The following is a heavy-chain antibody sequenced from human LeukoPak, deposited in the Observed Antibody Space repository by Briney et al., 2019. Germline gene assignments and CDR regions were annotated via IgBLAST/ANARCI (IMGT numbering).Heavy chain of an antibody. J-gene: IGHJ4*02. Sequence: KPSETLSLTCTVSGGSISSYYWSWIRQPPGKGLEWIGSIYHSGSTYYNPSLKSRVTISVDTSKNQFSLKLSSVTAADTAVYYCASLVRYFDWLFPYYFDYWGQGTLVTVSS. D-gene: IGHD3-9*01. V-gene: IGHV4-59*08. CDR3: ASLVRYFDWLFPYYFDY. CDR1: GGSISSYY. CDR2: IYHSGST.